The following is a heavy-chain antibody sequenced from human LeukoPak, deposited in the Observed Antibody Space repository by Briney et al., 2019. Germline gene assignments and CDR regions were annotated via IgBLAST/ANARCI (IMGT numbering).Heavy chain of an antibody. D-gene: IGHD2-21*02. CDR1: GFTFSSYA. J-gene: IGHJ6*02. Sequence: GGSLRLSCAASGFTFSSYAMSWVRQAPGKGLEWVSAISGSGGSTYYADSVKGRFTISRDNSKNTLYLQMNSLRAEVTAVYYCAKVSRGHIVVVTASYGMDVWGQGTTVTVSS. CDR2: ISGSGGST. CDR3: AKVSRGHIVVVTASYGMDV. V-gene: IGHV3-23*01.